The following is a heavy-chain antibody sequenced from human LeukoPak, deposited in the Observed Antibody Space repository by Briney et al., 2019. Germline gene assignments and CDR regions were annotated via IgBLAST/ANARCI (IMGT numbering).Heavy chain of an antibody. D-gene: IGHD2-2*01. CDR1: GYSFTGYY. J-gene: IGHJ4*02. V-gene: IGHV1-2*02. Sequence: ASVKVSCEASGYSFTGYYMHWVRQAPGQGLEWMGWINPNSGGTNYAQKFQGRVTVTRDTSISTAYMELSRLRFDDTAVYYCARDIGGGYASDNWGQGTLVTVSS. CDR3: ARDIGGGYASDN. CDR2: INPNSGGT.